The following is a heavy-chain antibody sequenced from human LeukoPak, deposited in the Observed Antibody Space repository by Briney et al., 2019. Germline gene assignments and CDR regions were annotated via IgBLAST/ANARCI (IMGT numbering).Heavy chain of an antibody. CDR1: GFTFSSYA. D-gene: IGHD3-10*01. V-gene: IGHV3-23*01. CDR2: ITGSGSGT. CDR3: AKSGERRRPYSFDY. J-gene: IGHJ4*02. Sequence: GGTLRLSCAASGFTFSSYAMSWGRQAPGEGLGWVSGITGSGSGTYYADSVKGQFTISRDNAKNTLYLQMNSLRVEATAVYYCAKSGERRRPYSFDYWGQGTLVTVSS.